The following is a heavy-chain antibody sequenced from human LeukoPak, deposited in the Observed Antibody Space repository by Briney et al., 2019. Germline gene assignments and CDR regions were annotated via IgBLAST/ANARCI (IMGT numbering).Heavy chain of an antibody. CDR3: ARARPSMWIDY. Sequence: GGSLRLSCAASGFTFSSYWMSWVRQAPGKGLEWVANIKQDGSEKYYVDSVKGRFTISRDNAKNSLYLQMNSLRPEDTAVYYCARARPSMWIDYWGQGTLVTVSS. CDR2: IKQDGSEK. J-gene: IGHJ4*02. CDR1: GFTFSSYW. D-gene: IGHD5-12*01. V-gene: IGHV3-7*01.